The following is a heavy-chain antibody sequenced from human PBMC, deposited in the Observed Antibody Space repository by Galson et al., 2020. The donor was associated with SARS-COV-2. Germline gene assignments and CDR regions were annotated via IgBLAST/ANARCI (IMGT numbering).Heavy chain of an antibody. J-gene: IGHJ4*02. Sequence: AGSLSLSCAASGFTLSNAWMSWVRQAPGKGLEWVGRIQSNTDGGTTDYAAPVKDRFTIPRDDSKNTLYLQMNSLKTGDTAVYFCTTAPHKAVAGLFDYWGQGTLVTVSS. CDR1: GFTLSNAW. CDR3: TTAPHKAVAGLFDY. CDR2: IQSNTDGGTT. V-gene: IGHV3-15*01. D-gene: IGHD6-19*01.